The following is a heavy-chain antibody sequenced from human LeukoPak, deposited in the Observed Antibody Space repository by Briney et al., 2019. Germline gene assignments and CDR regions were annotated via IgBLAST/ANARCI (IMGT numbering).Heavy chain of an antibody. CDR3: VPGFLGTAMVTTLRDY. Sequence: GASVRVSCKASGYTFTAYYIHWVRPAPGQGLEWMGWINPNSGGTNFAQKFQGRVTMTGDTSISTAYMEMSRVTSDDTAVYYCVPGFLGTAMVTTLRDYWGQGTLVTVST. J-gene: IGHJ4*02. CDR2: INPNSGGT. D-gene: IGHD5-18*01. V-gene: IGHV1-2*02. CDR1: GYTFTAYY.